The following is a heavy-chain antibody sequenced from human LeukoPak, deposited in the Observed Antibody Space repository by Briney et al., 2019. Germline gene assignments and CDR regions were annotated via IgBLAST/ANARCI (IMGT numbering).Heavy chain of an antibody. V-gene: IGHV4-31*11. CDR1: GGSFSGYY. Sequence: PSETLSLTCAVYGGSFSGYYWSWIRQHPGKGLEWIGYIYYSGSTYYNPSLKSRVTISVDTSKNQFSLKLSSVTAADTAVYYCARGKATYYDFWSGYSPYYFDYWGQGTLVTVSS. CDR3: ARGKATYYDFWSGYSPYYFDY. CDR2: IYYSGST. D-gene: IGHD3-3*01. J-gene: IGHJ4*02.